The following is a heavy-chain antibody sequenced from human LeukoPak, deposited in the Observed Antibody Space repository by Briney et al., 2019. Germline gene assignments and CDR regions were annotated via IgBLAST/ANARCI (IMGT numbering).Heavy chain of an antibody. Sequence: GGSLRLSCAASGFTFSSSAMHWVRQAPDKGLEWVAVISYDGSNRYYADSVKGRFTISRDNSKNTLYLQMNSLRADDTAVYYCARGDYGDYEIYYYYGMDVWGQGTTVTVSS. CDR1: GFTFSSSA. CDR2: ISYDGSNR. J-gene: IGHJ6*02. CDR3: ARGDYGDYEIYYYYGMDV. D-gene: IGHD4-17*01. V-gene: IGHV3-30-3*01.